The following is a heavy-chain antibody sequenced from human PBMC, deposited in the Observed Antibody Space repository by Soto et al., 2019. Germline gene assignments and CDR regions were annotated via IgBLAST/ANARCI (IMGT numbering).Heavy chain of an antibody. CDR3: ARAQTIFGIITVFDY. Sequence: SETLSLTCTVSGGSINSGGYYWSWIRHHPGKGLERIGYIYYSGITYYNPSLKSRVTISVDTSKNQFSLKLTSVTAADTAVYFCARAQTIFGIITVFDYWGQGTLVTVSS. V-gene: IGHV4-31*03. D-gene: IGHD3-3*01. J-gene: IGHJ4*02. CDR2: IYYSGIT. CDR1: GGSINSGGYY.